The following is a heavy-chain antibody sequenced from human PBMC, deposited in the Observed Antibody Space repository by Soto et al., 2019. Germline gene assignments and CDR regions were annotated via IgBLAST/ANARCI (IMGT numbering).Heavy chain of an antibody. CDR3: VRDYLLTGFDT. CDR2: VYYSGST. D-gene: IGHD3-9*01. J-gene: IGHJ5*02. V-gene: IGHV4-59*01. CDR1: NCSISTYY. Sequence: ASETLSPTCTGSNCSISTYYWTWVRQPPGKGLEWIGYVYYSGSTNYNPSLKSRVGMSIDTSKNQFSLELKSVTAADTATYYCVRDYLLTGFDTWGQGTLVTVSS.